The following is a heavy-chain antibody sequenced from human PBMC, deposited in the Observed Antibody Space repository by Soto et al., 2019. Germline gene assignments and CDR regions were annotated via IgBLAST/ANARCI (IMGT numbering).Heavy chain of an antibody. J-gene: IGHJ4*02. CDR2: ISTSTSSV. V-gene: IGHV3-21*01. CDR1: GFIFSSYS. Sequence: PGRSLRLSCAASGFIFSSYSMNWVRQAPGKGLEWVSTISTSTSSVYYADSVRGRFTISRDNAKNSLYLQMNSLRAEDTAVYYCARDPEVIDFWGQGTLVTVSS. CDR3: ARDPEVIDF.